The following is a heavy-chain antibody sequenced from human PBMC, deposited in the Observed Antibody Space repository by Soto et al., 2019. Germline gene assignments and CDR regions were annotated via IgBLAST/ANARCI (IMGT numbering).Heavy chain of an antibody. V-gene: IGHV1-8*01. CDR1: GYTFTSYD. CDR2: MNPNSGNT. Sequence: QVQLVQSGAEVKKPGASVKVSCKASGYTFTSYDINWVRQATGQGLEWMGWMNPNSGNTGYAQKFQGRVTMTRNTSTSTAYMGLSSLRSEDTSVYYCATEKTSYGMDVWGQGTTVTVSS. CDR3: ATEKTSYGMDV. J-gene: IGHJ6*01.